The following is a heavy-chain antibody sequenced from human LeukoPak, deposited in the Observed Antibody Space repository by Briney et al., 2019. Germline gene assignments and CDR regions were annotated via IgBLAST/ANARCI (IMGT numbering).Heavy chain of an antibody. J-gene: IGHJ4*02. CDR2: IYNTGEIT. CDR3: ARMGAIAGASANVDF. CDR1: GGSISSFY. D-gene: IGHD4/OR15-4a*01. Sequence: SETLSLTCTVSGGSISSFYWSWIRQPPGKGLEWIGYIYNTGEITDYSPSLKSRVTISVDTSKNQFSLRLNSVTTADTAVYYCARMGAIAGASANVDFWGQGTLVTVSS. V-gene: IGHV4-59*01.